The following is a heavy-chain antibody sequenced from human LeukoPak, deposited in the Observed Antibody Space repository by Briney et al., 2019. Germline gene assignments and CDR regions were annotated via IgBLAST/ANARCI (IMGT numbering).Heavy chain of an antibody. Sequence: SETLSLTCSVSGGSFNTYYWSWIRQPPGKGLEGIGYVYYSGSTSYSPSLQSRVTLSVDMSKNQFSLNLSSVTAADTAVYYCARSLYSSENYYNPHDAFDIWGPGTMVTVSS. CDR3: ARSLYSSENYYNPHDAFDI. V-gene: IGHV4-59*08. D-gene: IGHD3-10*01. J-gene: IGHJ3*02. CDR2: VYYSGST. CDR1: GGSFNTYY.